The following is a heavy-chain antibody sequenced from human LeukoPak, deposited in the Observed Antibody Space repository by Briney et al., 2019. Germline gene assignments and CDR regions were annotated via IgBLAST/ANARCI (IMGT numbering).Heavy chain of an antibody. D-gene: IGHD1-26*01. CDR3: ARDPGAARPYNWFDP. V-gene: IGHV4-61*02. Sequence: SETLSLTCLVSGGSTSTGDFYCSWIRQPAGKGLEWIGRIYTSGSTNYNPSLKSRVTMSVDTSKNQFSLKLSSVTAADTAVYYCARDPGAARPYNWFDPWGQGTLVTVSS. CDR2: IYTSGST. J-gene: IGHJ5*02. CDR1: GGSTSTGDFY.